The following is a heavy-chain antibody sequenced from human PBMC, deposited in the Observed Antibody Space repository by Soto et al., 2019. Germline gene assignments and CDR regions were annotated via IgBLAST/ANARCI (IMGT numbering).Heavy chain of an antibody. V-gene: IGHV3-15*07. CDR2: IKSKTNGGTT. J-gene: IGHJ4*02. CDR3: TDNQLRA. D-gene: IGHD1-20*01. Sequence: EVQLVESGGGLVKPGGSLRLSCAASGFTFSNAWMNWGRQTPGKGLEWVGRIKSKTNGGTTDYAAPVKGRFSISRDDSTTTLYLQINSLKTEDPAMYYCTDNQLRAGGQGNLVTV. CDR1: GFTFSNAW.